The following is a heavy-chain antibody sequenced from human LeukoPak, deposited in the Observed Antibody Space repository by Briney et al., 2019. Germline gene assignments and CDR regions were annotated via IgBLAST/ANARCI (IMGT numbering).Heavy chain of an antibody. J-gene: IGHJ4*02. CDR2: IKQDGSET. CDR3: ARDLDSSGWYGGDY. CDR1: GFTFSNYW. V-gene: IGHV3-7*01. Sequence: GGSLRLSCAASGFTFSNYWMSWVRQAPGKGLEWVANIKQDGSETYYLDSLKGRFTISRDNAKNSLYLQMNSLRAEDTAVYYCARDLDSSGWYGGDYWGQGTLVTVSS. D-gene: IGHD6-19*01.